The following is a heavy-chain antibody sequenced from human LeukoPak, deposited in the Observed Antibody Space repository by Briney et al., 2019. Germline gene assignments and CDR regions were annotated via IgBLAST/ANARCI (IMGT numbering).Heavy chain of an antibody. CDR1: GGSISSYY. V-gene: IGHV4-59*01. CDR3: ARGSSTIYLTN. J-gene: IGHJ4*02. CDR2: IYYSGST. D-gene: IGHD3-9*01. Sequence: SETLSLTCTVSGGSISSYYWSWIRQPPGKGLEWIGYIYYSGSTNYNPSLKSRVTISVDTSKNQFSLKLSSVTAADTAVYYCARGSSTIYLTNWGQGTLVTVSS.